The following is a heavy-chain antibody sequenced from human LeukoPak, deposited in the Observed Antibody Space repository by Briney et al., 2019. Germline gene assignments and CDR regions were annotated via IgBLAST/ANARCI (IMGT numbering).Heavy chain of an antibody. CDR2: IRSKTDGGTT. Sequence: PGGSLRLSCAASGFTFSNAWMNWVRQAPGKGLEWVGRIRSKTDGGTTDYAAPVKGRFTISRDNSKNTLYLQMNSLTTEDTAVYFCAKGAPIGWAVVDYWGQGTLVTVSS. J-gene: IGHJ4*02. CDR1: GFTFSNAW. CDR3: AKGAPIGWAVVDY. D-gene: IGHD6-19*01. V-gene: IGHV3-15*01.